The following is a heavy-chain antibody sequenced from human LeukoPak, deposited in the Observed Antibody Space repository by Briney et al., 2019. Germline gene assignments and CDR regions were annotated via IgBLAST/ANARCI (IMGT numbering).Heavy chain of an antibody. CDR1: GFTFSNYG. V-gene: IGHV3-30*18. J-gene: IGHJ4*02. Sequence: GGSLRLSCAASGFTFSNYGMHWVRQAPGKGLEWVAVLSYGGRNEYYADSVKGRFTISRDNSRNTLYLQMNSLRPEDTAVYYCAKEQPPNSSGWLSLFDYWGQGSLVTVSS. CDR2: LSYGGRNE. D-gene: IGHD6-19*01. CDR3: AKEQPPNSSGWLSLFDY.